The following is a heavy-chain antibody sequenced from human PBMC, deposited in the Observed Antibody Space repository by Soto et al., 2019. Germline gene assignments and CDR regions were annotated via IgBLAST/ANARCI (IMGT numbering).Heavy chain of an antibody. CDR1: GYTFTGYY. Sequence: SVKVSCKASGYTFTGYYMHWVRQAPGQGLEWIGGIIPIFGTANYAQKFQGRVTITAXESTSTAYMELSSLRSEDTAVYYCVRDERYYDSSGYYYNYYYYGMDVWGQGTTVTVSS. J-gene: IGHJ6*02. D-gene: IGHD3-22*01. CDR3: VRDERYYDSSGYYYNYYYYGMDV. V-gene: IGHV1-69*13. CDR2: IIPIFGTA.